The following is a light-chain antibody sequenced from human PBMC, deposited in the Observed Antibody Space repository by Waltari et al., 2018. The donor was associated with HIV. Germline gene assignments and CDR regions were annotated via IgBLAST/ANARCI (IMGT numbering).Light chain of an antibody. Sequence: DIQMAQSPSTLSASVGDRVTITCRASQTINTWLAWYHQTPGGAPQLLVYKASTLENGVPSRFSGSGSGTEFTLTISRLQPDDVGFYYCQQYSSYWTFGQGTKVQVK. CDR2: KAS. CDR3: QQYSSYWT. J-gene: IGKJ1*01. V-gene: IGKV1-5*03. CDR1: QTINTW.